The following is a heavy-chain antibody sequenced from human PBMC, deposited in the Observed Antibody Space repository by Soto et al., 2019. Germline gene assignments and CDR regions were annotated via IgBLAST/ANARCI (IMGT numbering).Heavy chain of an antibody. CDR1: GDSISSDKW. CDR3: SRGGDWKFDY. J-gene: IGHJ4*02. Sequence: QVQLQESGPGLVKPSGTLSLTCAVSGDSISSDKWWCWVRQPPGKRLEWIGEIYHSGRTNCNPSVKSRDTLSVGKSKNQLSLELSSMTGADTAVYYSSRGGDWKFDYWGQGSLVTVSS. CDR2: IYHSGRT. D-gene: IGHD2-21*02. V-gene: IGHV4-4*02.